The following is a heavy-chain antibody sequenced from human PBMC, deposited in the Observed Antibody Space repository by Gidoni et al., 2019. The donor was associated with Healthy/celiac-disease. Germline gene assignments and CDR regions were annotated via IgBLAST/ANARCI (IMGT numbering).Heavy chain of an antibody. J-gene: IGHJ5*02. V-gene: IGHV3-30*04. CDR3: AKSRVDGYLAAGGWFDP. D-gene: IGHD5-12*01. CDR1: GFTFSSYA. CDR2: ISYDGSNK. Sequence: QVQLVESGGGVVQPGRSLRPSCAASGFTFSSYAMHWVRQAPGKGLEWVAVISYDGSNKYYADSVKGRFTISRDNSKNTLYLQMNSLRAEDTAVYYCAKSRVDGYLAAGGWFDPWSQGTLVTVSS.